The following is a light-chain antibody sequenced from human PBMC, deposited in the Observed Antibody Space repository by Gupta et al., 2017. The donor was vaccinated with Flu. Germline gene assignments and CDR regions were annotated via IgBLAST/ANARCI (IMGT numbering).Light chain of an antibody. J-gene: IGLJ3*02. CDR3: CSYAGSYTWM. V-gene: IGLV2-11*01. CDR2: DVT. Sequence: QSALTQPRPVSGPPGQSVTISCTGTSDDVGGYNYVSWYQHHPGRAPKVMIFDVTKRPSGVPDRFSGSKSGNTASLTISGLQVEDEADYYCCSYAGSYTWMFGGGTKLAVL. CDR1: SDDVGGYNY.